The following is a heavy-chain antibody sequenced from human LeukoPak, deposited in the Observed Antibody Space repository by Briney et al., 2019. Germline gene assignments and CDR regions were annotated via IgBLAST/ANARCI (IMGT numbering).Heavy chain of an antibody. CDR2: ISYDGSNK. D-gene: IGHD5-12*01. CDR1: GFTFSSYA. V-gene: IGHV3-30-3*01. CDR3: ARDLLGYSGYGPDY. J-gene: IGHJ4*02. Sequence: GGSLRLSCAASGFTFSSYAMHWVRQAPGKGLEWVAVISYDGSNKYYADSVKGRFTISRDNSKNTLYLQMNSLRAEDTAVYYCARDLLGYSGYGPDYWGQGTLVTVSS.